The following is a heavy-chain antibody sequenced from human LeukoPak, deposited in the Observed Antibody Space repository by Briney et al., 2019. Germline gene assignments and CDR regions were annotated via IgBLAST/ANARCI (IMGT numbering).Heavy chain of an antibody. V-gene: IGHV1-8*01. CDR3: ARDLYSTMDV. J-gene: IGHJ6*03. CDR2: MNPNSGNT. Sequence: ASVKVSCKASGYTFTSYDINWVRQATGQGLEWMGWMNPNSGNTGYAQKFQGRVTMTRDMSTSTVYMELSSLRSEDTAVYYCARDLYSTMDVWGKGTTVTVSS. CDR1: GYTFTSYD. D-gene: IGHD3-16*01.